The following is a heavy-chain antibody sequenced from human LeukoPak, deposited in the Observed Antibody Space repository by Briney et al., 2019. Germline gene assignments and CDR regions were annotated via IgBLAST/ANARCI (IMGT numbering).Heavy chain of an antibody. CDR3: AKDLEQWHVNNWFDP. V-gene: IGHV3-23*01. J-gene: IGHJ5*02. D-gene: IGHD6-19*01. CDR2: ISGSGGST. CDR1: GFTFSSYA. Sequence: PGGSLRLSCAASGFTFSSYAMSWVRQGPGKGLDWVSVISGSGGSTYYTDSVKGRFTISRDNSKNTLYLQMNSLRAEDTAVYYCAKDLEQWHVNNWFDPWGQGTLVTVSS.